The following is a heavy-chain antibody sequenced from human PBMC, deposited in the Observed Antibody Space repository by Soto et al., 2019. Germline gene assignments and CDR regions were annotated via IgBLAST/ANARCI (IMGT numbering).Heavy chain of an antibody. D-gene: IGHD2-21*02. V-gene: IGHV1-58*01. CDR2: IVVGSGNT. J-gene: IGHJ4*02. CDR1: GFTFTSSA. CDR3: AAVIGSGGNSFYFDY. Sequence: SVKVSCKASGFTFTSSAVQWVRQARGQRLEWIGWIVVGSGNTNYAQKFQERVTITRDMSTSTAYMELSSLRSEDTAVYYCAAVIGSGGNSFYFDYWGQRTLVTVSS.